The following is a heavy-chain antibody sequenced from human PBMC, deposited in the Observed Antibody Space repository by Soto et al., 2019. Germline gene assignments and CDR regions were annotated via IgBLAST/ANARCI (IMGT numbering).Heavy chain of an antibody. CDR3: RNLEGYNIGN. D-gene: IGHD3-9*01. J-gene: IGHJ4*02. Sequence: GRSRRLSCAASGFTSTGTATHWDRPACGIGLEWVDRIRDSTNKYATAYSAAVRGRFTISRDDSKNTTYLQMNSVKTGDAAVYYCRNLEGYNIGNWGQGTLVTVSS. CDR1: GFTSTGTA. CDR2: IRDSTNKYAT. V-gene: IGHV3-73*01.